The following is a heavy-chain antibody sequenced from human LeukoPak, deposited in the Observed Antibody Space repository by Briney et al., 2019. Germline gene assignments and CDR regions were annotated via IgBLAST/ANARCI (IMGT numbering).Heavy chain of an antibody. J-gene: IGHJ4*02. CDR2: IYYNRGT. Sequence: PSETLSLTCTVSSDSISNSAYHWGWIRQPPGRGLEWIGTIYYNRGTYYNPSLKSRVTISVDTSKNQFSLKLSSVTAADTAVYYCARAESYSSGWYPFLGGMGGNVLDYWGQGTLVTVSS. D-gene: IGHD6-19*01. CDR1: SDSISNSAYH. V-gene: IGHV4-39*07. CDR3: ARAESYSSGWYPFLGGMGGNVLDY.